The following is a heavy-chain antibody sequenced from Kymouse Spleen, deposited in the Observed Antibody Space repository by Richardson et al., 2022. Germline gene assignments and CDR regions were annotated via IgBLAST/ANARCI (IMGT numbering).Heavy chain of an antibody. J-gene: IGHJ6*02. CDR2: ISSSGSTI. Sequence: QVQLVESGGGLVKPGGSLRLSCAASGFTFSDYYMSWIRQAPGKGLEWVSYISSSGSTIYYADSVKGRFTISRDNAKNSLYLQMNSLRAEDTAVYYCAREEDCSSTSCYGYYYYYGMDVWGQGTTVTVSS. D-gene: IGHD2-2*02. V-gene: IGHV3-11*01. CDR3: AREEDCSSTSCYGYYYYYGMDV. CDR1: GFTFSDYY.